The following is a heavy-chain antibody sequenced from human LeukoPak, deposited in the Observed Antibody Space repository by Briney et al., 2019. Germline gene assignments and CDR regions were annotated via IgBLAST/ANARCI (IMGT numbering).Heavy chain of an antibody. CDR2: IYHSGST. D-gene: IGHD3-3*01. V-gene: IGHV4-30-2*01. Sequence: PSETLSLTCAVSGGSISSGGYSWSWIRQPPGKGLEWIVYIYHSGSTYYNPSLKSRVTISVDRSKNQFSLKLSSVTAADTAVYYCARTITIFGGDWFDPWGQGTLVTVSS. J-gene: IGHJ5*02. CDR3: ARTITIFGGDWFDP. CDR1: GGSISSGGYS.